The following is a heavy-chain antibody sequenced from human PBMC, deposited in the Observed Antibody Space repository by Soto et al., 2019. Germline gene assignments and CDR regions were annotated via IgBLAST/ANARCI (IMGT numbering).Heavy chain of an antibody. J-gene: IGHJ4*02. V-gene: IGHV5-51*01. Sequence: HGESLKISCKGSGYSFSSYWIAGVRQMPGKGLEWMGIISPGDSDTKYSQSFQGQVTISADKSISTAFLQWNSLKASDTAMYYCARHATYYDILTGYYFDYWGQGTPVTVSS. D-gene: IGHD3-9*01. CDR1: GYSFSSYW. CDR2: ISPGDSDT. CDR3: ARHATYYDILTGYYFDY.